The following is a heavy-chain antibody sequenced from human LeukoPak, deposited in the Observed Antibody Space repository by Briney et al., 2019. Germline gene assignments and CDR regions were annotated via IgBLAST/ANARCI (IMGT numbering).Heavy chain of an antibody. Sequence: SETLSLTCAVYGGSFSGYFCWVRQSPGKGLEWIGEINHRGVTNYRPSLGGRVSIFTDRSLNQFSLRLTSVTAADTGTYYCASGPGTSVIRGVSPKYWGQGTPVTVSS. D-gene: IGHD3-10*01. V-gene: IGHV4-34*01. CDR1: GGSFSGYF. CDR3: ASGPGTSVIRGVSPKY. CDR2: INHRGVT. J-gene: IGHJ4*02.